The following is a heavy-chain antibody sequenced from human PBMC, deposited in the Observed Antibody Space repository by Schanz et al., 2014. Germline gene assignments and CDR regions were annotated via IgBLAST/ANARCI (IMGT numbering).Heavy chain of an antibody. CDR1: GFTFSSYW. Sequence: VQLLESGGGLVQPGGSLRLSCAASGFTFSSYWMHWVRQSPGKGLEWVSFLSSDSRHVYYVESAKGRFTISRDNAKNSLYLQMDSLRGDDTAVYYCARDGIAATTDFEYWGQGVLVTVSS. V-gene: IGHV3-21*06. CDR2: LSSDSRHV. J-gene: IGHJ4*02. D-gene: IGHD1-1*01. CDR3: ARDGIAATTDFEY.